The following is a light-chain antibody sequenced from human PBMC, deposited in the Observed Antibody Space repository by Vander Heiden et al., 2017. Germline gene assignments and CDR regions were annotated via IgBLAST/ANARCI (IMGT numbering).Light chain of an antibody. J-gene: IGLJ2*01. V-gene: IGLV1-40*01. CDR1: SSNIGAGYD. CDR2: GNT. Sequence: QSVLTQPPSVSGAPGQRVTIPCTGSSSNIGAGYDVHWYQQLPGTAPKLLIYGNTNRPSGVPDRFSGSQSGTSASLAITGLQAEDEADYYCQSYDSSLSAVVFGGGTKLTVL. CDR3: QSYDSSLSAVV.